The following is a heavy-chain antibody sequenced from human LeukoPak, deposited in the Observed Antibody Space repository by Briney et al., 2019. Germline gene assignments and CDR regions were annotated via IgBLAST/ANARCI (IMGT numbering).Heavy chain of an antibody. Sequence: SETLSLTCTVSGGSISSSSYYWGWIRQPPGKGLEWIGSIYYSGSTYYNPSLKSRVTISVDTSKNQFSLKLSSVTAADTAVYYCARDGIAVAGTRHNWFDPWGQGTLVTVSS. J-gene: IGHJ5*02. CDR2: IYYSGST. D-gene: IGHD6-19*01. CDR3: ARDGIAVAGTRHNWFDP. CDR1: GGSISSSSYY. V-gene: IGHV4-39*07.